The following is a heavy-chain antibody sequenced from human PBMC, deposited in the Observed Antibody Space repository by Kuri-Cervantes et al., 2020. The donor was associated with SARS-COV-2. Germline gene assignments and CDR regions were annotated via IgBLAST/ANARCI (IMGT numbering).Heavy chain of an antibody. CDR1: GFTFSSYG. J-gene: IGHJ6*02. Sequence: GESLKISCAASGFTFSSYGMHWVRQAPGKGLEWVAVISYDGSNKYYADSVKGRFTISRDNSKNTLYLQMNSLRSDDTAVYYCARDLAARGDYYYYGMDVWGQGTTVTGLL. D-gene: IGHD6-6*01. V-gene: IGHV3-30*03. CDR2: ISYDGSNK. CDR3: ARDLAARGDYYYYGMDV.